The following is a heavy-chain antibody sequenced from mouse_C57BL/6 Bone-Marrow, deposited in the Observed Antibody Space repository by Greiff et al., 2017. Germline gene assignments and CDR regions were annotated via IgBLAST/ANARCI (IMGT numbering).Heavy chain of an antibody. Sequence: EVQRVESGPELVKPGASVKMSCKASGYTFTDYNMHWVKQSHGKSLEWIGYINPKNGGTSNNQKFKGKATLTVNKSSSTAYMDLRSLTSEDSAVYYCAREGYYYGSSIYWYFDIWGTGNTVTVTS. CDR1: GYTFTDYN. CDR2: INPKNGGT. V-gene: IGHV1-22*01. J-gene: IGHJ1*03. CDR3: AREGYYYGSSIYWYFDI. D-gene: IGHD1-1*01.